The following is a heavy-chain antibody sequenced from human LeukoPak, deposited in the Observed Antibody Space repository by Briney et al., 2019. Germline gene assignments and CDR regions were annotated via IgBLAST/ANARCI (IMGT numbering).Heavy chain of an antibody. Sequence: PSETLSLTCTVSGGSISSYYWSWIRQPPGKGLEWIGYIYYSGSTNYNPSLKSRVTISVDTSKNQFSLKLRSVTAADTAVYYCARQGDSSSWALGFFDYWGQGTLVTVSS. CDR3: ARQGDSSSWALGFFDY. CDR2: IYYSGST. J-gene: IGHJ4*02. V-gene: IGHV4-59*08. CDR1: GGSISSYY. D-gene: IGHD6-13*01.